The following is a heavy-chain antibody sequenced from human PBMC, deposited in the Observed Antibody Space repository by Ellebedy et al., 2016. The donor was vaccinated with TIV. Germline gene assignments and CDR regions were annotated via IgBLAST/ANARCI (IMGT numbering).Heavy chain of an antibody. Sequence: GESLKISCVASGFTFRSYAMHWVRQAPGKGLEWVAVISYNASKTYYVYSVKGRFTISRDNSKNTLYLQTDILRVEDTAVSYCARDLIMVRGVTPRGFYYFYGMDVWGQGTTVIVSS. J-gene: IGHJ6*02. CDR1: GFTFRSYA. CDR3: ARDLIMVRGVTPRGFYYFYGMDV. D-gene: IGHD3-10*01. CDR2: ISYNASKT. V-gene: IGHV3-30-3*01.